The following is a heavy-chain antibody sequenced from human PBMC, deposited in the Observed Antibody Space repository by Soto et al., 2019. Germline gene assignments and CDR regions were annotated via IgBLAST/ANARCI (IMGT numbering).Heavy chain of an antibody. CDR2: IIPIFGTA. CDR1: GGTFSSYA. V-gene: IGHV1-69*13. D-gene: IGHD3-3*01. Sequence: SVKVSCKASGGTFSSYAISWVRQAPGQGLEWMGGIIPIFGTANYAQKLQGRVTITADESTSTAYMELSSLRSEDTAVYYCARDSPPRYDFWSGFGYQSGTDLWG. CDR3: ARDSPPRYDFWSGFGYQSGTDL. J-gene: IGHJ6*02.